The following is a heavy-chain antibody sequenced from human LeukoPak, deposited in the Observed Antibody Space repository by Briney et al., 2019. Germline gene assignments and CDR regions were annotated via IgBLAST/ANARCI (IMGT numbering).Heavy chain of an antibody. CDR2: ISSSSTYI. J-gene: IGHJ4*02. CDR3: ARAPRAGTTDSIDY. CDR1: GFTFSDYF. D-gene: IGHD1-7*01. Sequence: PGGSLRLSCAASGFTFSDYFMNWVRQAPGKGLEWVSSISSSSTYIYYADSVKGRFTISRDNAKNSLYLQMNGLRVEDTAVYYCARAPRAGTTDSIDYWGQGTLVTVSS. V-gene: IGHV3-21*01.